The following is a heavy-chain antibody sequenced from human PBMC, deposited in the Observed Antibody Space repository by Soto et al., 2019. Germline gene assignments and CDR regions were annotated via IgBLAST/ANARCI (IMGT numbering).Heavy chain of an antibody. CDR3: ASSYYRFGWFDP. Sequence: SETLSLTCTVSGGSISSYYWSWIRQPPGKGLEWIGYIYYSGSTNYNPSLKSRVTISVDTSKNQFSLKLSSVTAADTAVYYCASSYYRFGWFDPWGQGTLVTVSS. D-gene: IGHD3-10*01. CDR2: IYYSGST. J-gene: IGHJ5*02. V-gene: IGHV4-59*01. CDR1: GGSISSYY.